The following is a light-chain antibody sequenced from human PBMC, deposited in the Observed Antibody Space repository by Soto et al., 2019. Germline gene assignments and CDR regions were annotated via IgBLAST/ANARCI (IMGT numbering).Light chain of an antibody. Sequence: QSVLTQPASVSGSPGQSITISCTGTSSDIGGYNYVSWYQQYPGKAPKLMIYDVSNRPSGVSNRFSVSKSGNTASLTISGLQAEDEADYYCSSSTTSSTLFGTGTKLTVL. J-gene: IGLJ1*01. CDR2: DVS. CDR3: SSSTTSSTL. V-gene: IGLV2-14*03. CDR1: SSDIGGYNY.